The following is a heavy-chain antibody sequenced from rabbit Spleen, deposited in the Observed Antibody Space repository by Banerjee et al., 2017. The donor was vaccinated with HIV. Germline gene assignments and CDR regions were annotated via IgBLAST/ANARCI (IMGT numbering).Heavy chain of an antibody. D-gene: IGHD8-1*01. CDR1: GIDFSSSYW. Sequence: QQQLEESGGGLVKPGGTLTLTCKASGIDFSSSYWICWVRQAPGKGLELIACIYTSSGNTYYASWAKGRFTGSKTSSTTVTLQMTSLTAADTATYFCARDAGTSFSTYGMDLWGPGTLVTVS. CDR2: IYTSSGNT. V-gene: IGHV1S45*01. CDR3: ARDAGTSFSTYGMDL. J-gene: IGHJ6*01.